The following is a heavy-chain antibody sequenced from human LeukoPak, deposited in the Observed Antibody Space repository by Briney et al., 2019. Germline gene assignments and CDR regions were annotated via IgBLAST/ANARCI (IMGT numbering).Heavy chain of an antibody. Sequence: PSETLSLTCTVSGGSISSHYWSWIRQPPGKGLEWIGYIYYSGSTNYNPSLKSRVTISVDTSKNQFSLKLSSVTAADTAVYYCARDGDSSGTFDYWGQGTLVTVSS. CDR2: IYYSGST. CDR3: ARDGDSSGTFDY. CDR1: GGSISSHY. V-gene: IGHV4-59*11. J-gene: IGHJ4*02. D-gene: IGHD3-22*01.